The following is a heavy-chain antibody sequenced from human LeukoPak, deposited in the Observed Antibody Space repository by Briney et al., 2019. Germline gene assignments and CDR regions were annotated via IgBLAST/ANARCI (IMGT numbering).Heavy chain of an antibody. J-gene: IGHJ6*02. V-gene: IGHV1-2*02. Sequence: ASVKVSCKASGYSLTGYYIHCVRQVSGQVLQCMGWINPHSDATKYAQKFQGRLTMTRDTSISTANMELSRLRSDDTAVYYCARERTTVVTLDYYYGMDVWGQGTTVTVSS. CDR2: INPHSDAT. D-gene: IGHD4-23*01. CDR1: GYSLTGYY. CDR3: ARERTTVVTLDYYYGMDV.